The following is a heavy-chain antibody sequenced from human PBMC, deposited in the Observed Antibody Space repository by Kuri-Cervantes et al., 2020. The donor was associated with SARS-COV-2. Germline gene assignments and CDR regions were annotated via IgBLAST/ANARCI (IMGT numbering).Heavy chain of an antibody. CDR1: GGSISSSSYY. CDR3: ARGKSLYYDFWSGYLDAFDI. V-gene: IGHV4-61*05. CDR2: IYYSGST. J-gene: IGHJ3*02. D-gene: IGHD3-3*01. Sequence: SETLSLTCTVSGGSISSSSYYWGWIRQPPGKGLEWIGYIYYSGSTNYNPSLKSRVTISVDTSKNQFSLKLSSVTAADTAVYYCARGKSLYYDFWSGYLDAFDIWGQGTMVTVSS.